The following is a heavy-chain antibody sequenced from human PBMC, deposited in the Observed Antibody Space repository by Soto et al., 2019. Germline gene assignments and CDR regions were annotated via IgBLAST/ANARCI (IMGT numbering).Heavy chain of an antibody. CDR1: GYTFTSYA. D-gene: IGHD1-26*01. Sequence: QVQLVQSGAEVKKPGASVKVSCKASGYTFTSYAMHWVRQAPGQRLEWMGWINAGNGNTKYSQKFQGRGTITRDTSASTAYMERRRLRSEDTAVYYRARGGSLYWYFDLGGRGPLVTVSS. V-gene: IGHV1-3*01. J-gene: IGHJ2*01. CDR2: INAGNGNT. CDR3: ARGGSLYWYFDL.